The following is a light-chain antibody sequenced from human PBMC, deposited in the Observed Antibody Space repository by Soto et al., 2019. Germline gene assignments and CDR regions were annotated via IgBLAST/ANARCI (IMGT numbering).Light chain of an antibody. CDR3: QQANSFPRIT. V-gene: IGKV1-12*01. Sequence: DIQMTQSPSSVSESVGDRVTITCRASQGIANWLAWYQQKPGKAPKLLIYAASTLHSGVPSRFSGSGSGTDFTLTISSLQPEDFATYYCQQANSFPRITFGGGTTVEIK. CDR1: QGIANW. J-gene: IGKJ4*01. CDR2: AAS.